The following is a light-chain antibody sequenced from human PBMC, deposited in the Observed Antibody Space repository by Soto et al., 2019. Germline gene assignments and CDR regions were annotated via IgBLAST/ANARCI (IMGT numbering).Light chain of an antibody. CDR3: SSYTSSSTYVV. CDR2: DVS. CDR1: SSDVGGYNY. V-gene: IGLV2-14*01. J-gene: IGLJ2*01. Sequence: QSALTQPASVSGSPGQSITISCTGTSSDVGGYNYVSCYQQHPGKAPKLMIYDVSNRPSEDSNRFSGSKSGNTAAMTISGRQAEDDADYYCSSYTSSSTYVVFGGGTKLAVL.